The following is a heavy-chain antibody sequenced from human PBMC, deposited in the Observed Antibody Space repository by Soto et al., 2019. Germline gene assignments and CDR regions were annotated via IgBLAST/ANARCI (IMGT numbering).Heavy chain of an antibody. CDR1: GYTFTSYD. CDR3: ARGGAGYCTNGVCQIIYGMDV. CDR2: MNPNSGNT. Sequence: ASVKVSCKASGYTFTSYDIKLVRQATGQGLEWMGWMNPNSGNTGYAQKFQGRVTMTRNTSISTAYMELSSLRSEDTAVYYCARGGAGYCTNGVCQIIYGMDVWGQGTTVTVSS. J-gene: IGHJ6*02. V-gene: IGHV1-8*01. D-gene: IGHD2-8*01.